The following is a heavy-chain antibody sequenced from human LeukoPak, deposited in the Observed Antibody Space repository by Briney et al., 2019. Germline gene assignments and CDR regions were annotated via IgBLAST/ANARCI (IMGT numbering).Heavy chain of an antibody. V-gene: IGHV5-51*01. CDR3: ARAGYYYGSGSYYYYYYGMDV. CDR1: GYRFTSYW. Sequence: GESLKTSCSGSGYRFTSYWLGWVRQMSGKGLEWRGSIYPRDSDTIYRPSFQGQVTISADKSISTAYLQWSSLKASDTAMYYCARAGYYYGSGSYYYYYYGMDVWGQGTTVTVSS. D-gene: IGHD3-10*01. J-gene: IGHJ6*02. CDR2: IYPRDSDT.